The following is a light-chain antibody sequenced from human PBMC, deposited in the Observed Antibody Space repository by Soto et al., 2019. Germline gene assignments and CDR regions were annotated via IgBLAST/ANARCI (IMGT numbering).Light chain of an antibody. J-gene: IGLJ2*01. Sequence: QSVLTQPPSVSGAPGQRVTISCTGSSSNIGAGYDVHWYQHLPGTAPKLLIYGNTIRPSGVPDRFSGSKSGTSASLAITGLQAEDEANYYCQSYGRSLFIFGGGTKLTVL. CDR2: GNT. CDR3: QSYGRSLFI. V-gene: IGLV1-40*01. CDR1: SSNIGAGYD.